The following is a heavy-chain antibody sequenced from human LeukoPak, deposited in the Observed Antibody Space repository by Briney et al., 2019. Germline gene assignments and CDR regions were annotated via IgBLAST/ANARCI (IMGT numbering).Heavy chain of an antibody. J-gene: IGHJ4*02. CDR2: ISYDGSNK. V-gene: IGHV3-30-3*01. CDR1: GFTFSSYA. Sequence: PGRSLRLSCAASGFTFSSYAMHWVRQAPGKGLEWVAVISYDGSNKYYADSVKGRFTISRDNSKNTLYLQMNSLRAEDTAVYYCARGVDDYGSGSYLLSDYWGQGTLVTVSS. D-gene: IGHD3-10*01. CDR3: ARGVDDYGSGSYLLSDY.